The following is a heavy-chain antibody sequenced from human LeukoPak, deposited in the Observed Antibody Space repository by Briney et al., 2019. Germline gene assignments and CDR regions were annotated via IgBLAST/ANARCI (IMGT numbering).Heavy chain of an antibody. CDR1: GFTFSTYT. J-gene: IGHJ3*02. CDR2: ISSSGSTI. Sequence: GGSLRLSCAASGFTFSTYTMNWVRQAPGKGLEWVSYISSSGSTIYYADSVKGRFTISRDNAKNSLYLQMNSLRAEDTAVYYCARDLTMMSAFDIWGQGTMVTVSS. D-gene: IGHD3-22*01. V-gene: IGHV3-48*04. CDR3: ARDLTMMSAFDI.